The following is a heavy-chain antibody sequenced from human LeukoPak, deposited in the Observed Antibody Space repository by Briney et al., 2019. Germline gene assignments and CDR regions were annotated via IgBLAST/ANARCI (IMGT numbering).Heavy chain of an antibody. D-gene: IGHD6-19*01. J-gene: IGHJ4*02. CDR1: GGSISSYF. V-gene: IGHV4-59*01. Sequence: PSGTLSLTCTVSGGSISSYFWNWIRQPSGKGLEWIGYIYYSGTTNYNPSLKSRVTMSVDSSKNQFSLKLTSVTAADTAVYYCARETTLTGYSSGLGFNYWGQGTLVTVSS. CDR2: IYYSGTT. CDR3: ARETTLTGYSSGLGFNY.